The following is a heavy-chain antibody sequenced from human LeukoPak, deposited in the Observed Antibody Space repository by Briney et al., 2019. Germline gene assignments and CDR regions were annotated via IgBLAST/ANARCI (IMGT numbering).Heavy chain of an antibody. V-gene: IGHV3-30*02. J-gene: IGHJ4*02. CDR1: GFTFTGYG. Sequence: PGRSLRLSCAAFGFTFTGYGMHWVRQAPGKGLEWVAFIRYDGSNKYYADSVKGRFTISRDNSKNTLYLQMNSLRAEDTAVYYCAKERTGTMGPAFDYWGQGTLVTVSS. CDR3: AKERTGTMGPAFDY. D-gene: IGHD1-7*01. CDR2: IRYDGSNK.